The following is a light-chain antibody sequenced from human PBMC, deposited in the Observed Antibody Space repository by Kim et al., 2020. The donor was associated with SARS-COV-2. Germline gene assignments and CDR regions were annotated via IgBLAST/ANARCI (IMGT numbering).Light chain of an antibody. J-gene: IGKJ4*01. Sequence: INNHLAWFQQKSGKAPRSLIYAASTLQGGVPSRFSGSGSGTDFSLTISSLQPEDFATYYCQQYSMFPLTFGGGTKLEIK. V-gene: IGKV1-16*01. CDR2: AAS. CDR3: QQYSMFPLT. CDR1: INNH.